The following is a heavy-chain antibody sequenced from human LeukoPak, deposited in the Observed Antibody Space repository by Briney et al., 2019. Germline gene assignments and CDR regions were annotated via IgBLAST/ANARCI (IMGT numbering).Heavy chain of an antibody. J-gene: IGHJ4*02. V-gene: IGHV1-69*13. Sequence: SVKVSCKASGYSFTDYYINWVRQAPGQGLEWMGGIIPIFGTANYAQKFQGRVTITADESTSTAYMELSGLRSEDTAVYYCASPRSYGPFGYWGQGTLVTVSS. D-gene: IGHD1-26*01. CDR3: ASPRSYGPFGY. CDR2: IIPIFGTA. CDR1: GYSFTDYY.